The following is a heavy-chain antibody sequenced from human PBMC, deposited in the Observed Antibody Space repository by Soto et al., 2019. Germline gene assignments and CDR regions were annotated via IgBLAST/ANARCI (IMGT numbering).Heavy chain of an antibody. D-gene: IGHD3-22*01. J-gene: IGHJ3*02. CDR1: GGTFSSYA. Sequence: ASVKVSCKASGGTFSSYAISWLRQAPGQGLEWMGGIIPIFGTANYAQKFQGRVTITADESTGTAYMELSSLRSEDTAVYYCARYRQAPTYYYDSSGYQDAFDIWGQGTMVTVSS. V-gene: IGHV1-69*13. CDR2: IIPIFGTA. CDR3: ARYRQAPTYYYDSSGYQDAFDI.